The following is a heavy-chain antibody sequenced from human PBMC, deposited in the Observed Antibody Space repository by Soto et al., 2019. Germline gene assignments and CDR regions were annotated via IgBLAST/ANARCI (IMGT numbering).Heavy chain of an antibody. CDR3: ARHLRYCSGGSCYADAFDI. CDR2: IYYSGST. Sequence: SETLSLTCTVSGGSISSYYWSWIRQPPGKGLEWIGYIYYSGSTNYNPSLKSRVTISVDTSKNQFSLKLSSVTAADTAVYYCARHLRYCSGGSCYADAFDIWGQGTMVTVSS. CDR1: GGSISSYY. J-gene: IGHJ3*02. V-gene: IGHV4-59*08. D-gene: IGHD2-15*01.